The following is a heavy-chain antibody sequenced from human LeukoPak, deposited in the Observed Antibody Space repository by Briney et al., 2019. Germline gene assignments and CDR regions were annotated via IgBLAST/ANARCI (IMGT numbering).Heavy chain of an antibody. Sequence: GESLKISCKGSGYIFINYWIAWVRQMPGKGLEWMGVINPGDSETRYSPSFQGQVTFSVDKSISTAYVQWSSLKASNTAIYYCARITTSWYRGELDPWGQGTLVTVFS. D-gene: IGHD2-2*02. V-gene: IGHV5-51*01. CDR2: INPGDSET. J-gene: IGHJ5*02. CDR3: ARITTSWYRGELDP. CDR1: GYIFINYW.